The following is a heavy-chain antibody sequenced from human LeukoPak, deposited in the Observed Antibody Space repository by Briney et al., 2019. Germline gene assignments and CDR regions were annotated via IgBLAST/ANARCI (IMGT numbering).Heavy chain of an antibody. D-gene: IGHD4-11*01. CDR1: GITFSSYA. J-gene: IGHJ5*02. V-gene: IGHV3-23*01. Sequence: PGGSLRLSCTASGITFSSYAMSWVRQAPGKGLEWVSAIIGSGSSQYYADSVKGRFTISGDNSKNTLYLQMNSLRAEDTALYYCAKLAYSNYGWFDPWGQGTLVTVSS. CDR2: IIGSGSSQ. CDR3: AKLAYSNYGWFDP.